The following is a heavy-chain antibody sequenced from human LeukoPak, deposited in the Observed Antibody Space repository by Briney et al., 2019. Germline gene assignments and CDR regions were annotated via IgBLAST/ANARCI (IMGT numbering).Heavy chain of an antibody. CDR3: ARDSTGWQADSFDI. D-gene: IGHD2-8*02. Sequence: GGSLRLSCAASGLTFSIHWMNWVRQAPGKGLECVANINQDGSDKYYVDSVKGRFTISRDNTKNSLYLQMNSLRAEDTAVYFCARDSTGWQADSFDIWGQGTMVTVSS. V-gene: IGHV3-7*01. CDR2: INQDGSDK. J-gene: IGHJ3*02. CDR1: GLTFSIHW.